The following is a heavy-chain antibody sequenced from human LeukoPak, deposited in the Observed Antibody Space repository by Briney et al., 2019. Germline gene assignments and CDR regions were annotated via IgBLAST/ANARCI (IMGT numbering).Heavy chain of an antibody. J-gene: IGHJ2*01. CDR1: GFTFSSYD. CDR2: FGTGGDT. Sequence: GGSLRLSCVASGFTFSSYDMHWVRQAAGRGLEWVSAFGTGGDTYYPGSVKGRFTISREDAKNSLYLQMNSLRAGDTAVYYCARGGWSHNNRYFDPWGRGTLVTVSS. V-gene: IGHV3-13*04. CDR3: ARGGWSHNNRYFDP. D-gene: IGHD6-19*01.